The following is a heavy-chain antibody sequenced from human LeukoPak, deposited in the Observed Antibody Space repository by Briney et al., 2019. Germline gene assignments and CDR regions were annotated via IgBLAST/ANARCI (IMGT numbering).Heavy chain of an antibody. CDR1: GGSISSGGYY. D-gene: IGHD6-6*01. V-gene: IGHV4-30-2*01. CDR2: IYHSGST. J-gene: IGHJ4*02. CDR3: AGARSSIDMIDY. Sequence: PSQTLSLTCTVSGGSISSGGYYWSWIRQPPGKGLEWIGYIYHSGSTYYNPSLKSRVTISVDRSKNQFSLKLSSVTAADTAVYYCAGARSSIDMIDYWTQGTLVTVSS.